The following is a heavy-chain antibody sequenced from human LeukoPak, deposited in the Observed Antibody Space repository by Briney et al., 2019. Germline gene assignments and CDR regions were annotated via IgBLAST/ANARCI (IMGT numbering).Heavy chain of an antibody. V-gene: IGHV4-39*06. CDR1: GGSVSSGSYY. CDR3: ARAPEDSSSWYYFDY. J-gene: IGHJ4*02. D-gene: IGHD6-13*01. Sequence: PSETLSLTCTVSGGSVSSGSYYWGWIRQPPGKGLEWIGSIYYSGSTYYNPSLKSRITITVDTSKNQFALKLSSVTAADTAVYYCARAPEDSSSWYYFDYWGQGTLVTVSS. CDR2: IYYSGST.